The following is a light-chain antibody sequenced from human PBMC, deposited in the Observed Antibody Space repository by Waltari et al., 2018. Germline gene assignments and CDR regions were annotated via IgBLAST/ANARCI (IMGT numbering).Light chain of an antibody. CDR3: QQRSNWTPHT. V-gene: IGKV3-11*01. J-gene: IGKJ2*01. CDR2: DAS. CDR1: QSVGTY. Sequence: EIVLTQSPATLSLSPGETATLSCSASQSVGTYLAWYQQKPGQAPRLLIYDASNRATGIPARFRGSGSGTDLTLTISSLEAEDFAVYYCQQRSNWTPHTFGQGARLEIK.